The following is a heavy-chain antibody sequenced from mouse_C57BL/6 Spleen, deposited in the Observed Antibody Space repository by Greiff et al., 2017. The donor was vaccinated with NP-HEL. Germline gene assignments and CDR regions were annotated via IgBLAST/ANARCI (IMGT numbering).Heavy chain of an antibody. V-gene: IGHV14-3*01. CDR3: ARADGYYGWYFDV. CDR2: IDPANGNT. J-gene: IGHJ1*03. D-gene: IGHD2-3*01. CDR1: GFNIKNTY. Sequence: VQLQQPVAELVRPGASVKLSCTASGFNIKNTYMHWVKQRPEQGLEGIGRIDPANGNTKYAPKFQGKATITADTSSNTAYLQLSSLTSEDTAIYYWARADGYYGWYFDVWGTGTTVTVSS.